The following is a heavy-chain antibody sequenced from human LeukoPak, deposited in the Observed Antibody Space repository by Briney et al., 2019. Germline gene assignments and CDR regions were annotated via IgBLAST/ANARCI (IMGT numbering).Heavy chain of an antibody. D-gene: IGHD6-6*01. V-gene: IGHV4-39*07. J-gene: IGHJ4*02. CDR2: IYYSGST. CDR3: ARDQNEGSSSYVDY. Sequence: PSETLSLTCTVSGGSISSSSYYWGWIRQPPGKGLEWIGSIYYSGSTYYNPSLKSRVTISVDTSKNQFSLKLSSVTAADTAVYYCARDQNEGSSSYVDYWGQGTLVTVSS. CDR1: GGSISSSSYY.